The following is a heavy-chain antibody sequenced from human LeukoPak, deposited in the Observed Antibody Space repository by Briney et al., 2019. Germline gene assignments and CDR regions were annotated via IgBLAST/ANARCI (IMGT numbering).Heavy chain of an antibody. J-gene: IGHJ2*01. CDR1: GFTFGSYS. Sequence: PGGSPRLSCAASGFTFGSYSMNWVRQAPGKGLEWVSYISSSSYYIYYAASVKGRFTISRDNAKNSLYLQMNSLRAEDTAVYYCARDEDYGDYEYLDLWGRGTLVTVSS. CDR3: ARDEDYGDYEYLDL. D-gene: IGHD4-17*01. V-gene: IGHV3-21*01. CDR2: ISSSSYYI.